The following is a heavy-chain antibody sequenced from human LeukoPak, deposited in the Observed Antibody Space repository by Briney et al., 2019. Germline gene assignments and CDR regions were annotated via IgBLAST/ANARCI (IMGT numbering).Heavy chain of an antibody. CDR2: IYSGGST. Sequence: GGSLRLSCAASGFTVSSNYMSWVRQAPGKGLEWVSVIYSGGSTYYADSVKGRFTISRDNSKNTLYLQMNSLRAEDTAVYYCASSGYDSPYYYDSSGYYDYWGQGTLVTVSS. CDR3: ASSGYDSPYYYDSSGYYDY. V-gene: IGHV3-53*01. J-gene: IGHJ4*02. D-gene: IGHD3-22*01. CDR1: GFTVSSNY.